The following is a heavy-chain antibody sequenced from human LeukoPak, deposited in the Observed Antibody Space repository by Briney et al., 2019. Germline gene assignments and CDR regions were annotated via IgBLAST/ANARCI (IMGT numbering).Heavy chain of an antibody. CDR2: ISAYNGDT. V-gene: IGHV1-18*01. CDR1: GYIFSTYG. J-gene: IGHJ4*02. D-gene: IGHD6-19*01. CDR3: ARAAVARTALGY. Sequence: ASVKVSCKAAGYIFSTYGINWVRQAPGQGLEWMGWISAYNGDTNYAQKLQGRVTMTTDTSTSTAYMELRSLRSDDTAVYYCARAAVARTALGYWGQGTLVTVSS.